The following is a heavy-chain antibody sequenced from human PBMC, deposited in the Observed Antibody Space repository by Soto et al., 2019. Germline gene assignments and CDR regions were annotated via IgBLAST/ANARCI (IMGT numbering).Heavy chain of an antibody. Sequence: EVQLVESGGGLVKPGGSLRLSCAASGFTFSSYSMNWVRQAPGNGLEWVSSISSSSSYIYYADSVKGRFTISRDNAKNSLYLQMNSLRAEDTAVYYCARDWEYSSSYFDYWGQGTLVTVSS. CDR3: ARDWEYSSSYFDY. J-gene: IGHJ4*02. CDR2: ISSSSSYI. V-gene: IGHV3-21*01. CDR1: GFTFSSYS. D-gene: IGHD6-6*01.